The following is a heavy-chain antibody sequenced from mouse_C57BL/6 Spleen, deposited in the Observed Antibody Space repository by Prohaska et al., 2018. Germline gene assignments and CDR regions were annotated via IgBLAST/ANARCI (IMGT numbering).Heavy chain of an antibody. CDR3: TRYSNFDY. Sequence: EVKLEESGGGLVQPGGSMKISCAAYGFTFSDAWMDWVRQSPEKALEWVAEIRNKANNQATYYAESVKGRFTISRDDSKSSVYLQMNSLRAEDTGIYYCTRYSNFDYWGQGTTLTVSS. CDR2: IRNKANNQAT. D-gene: IGHD2-5*01. CDR1: GFTFSDAW. V-gene: IGHV6-6*01. J-gene: IGHJ2*01.